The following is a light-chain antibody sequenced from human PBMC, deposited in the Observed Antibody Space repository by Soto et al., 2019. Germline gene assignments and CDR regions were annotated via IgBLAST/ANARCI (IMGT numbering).Light chain of an antibody. CDR1: QSVSRNS. J-gene: IGKJ1*01. CDR2: DAS. CDR3: QQYGSSPRT. V-gene: IGKV3D-20*01. Sequence: EIVLTQSPATLSLSPGKRATLSCGASQSVSRNSLAWYQQKPGLAPRLLIYDASSRATGIPDRFSGSGSGTDFPLTISRLEPEDFAVYYCQQYGSSPRTFGQGTKVDIK.